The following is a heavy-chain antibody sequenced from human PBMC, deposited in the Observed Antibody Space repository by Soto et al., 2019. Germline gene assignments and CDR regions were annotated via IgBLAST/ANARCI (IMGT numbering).Heavy chain of an antibody. CDR1: GGSISSYY. V-gene: IGHV4-59*08. CDR3: ARHVQWLVTFDY. CDR2: IYYSGST. J-gene: IGHJ4*02. D-gene: IGHD6-19*01. Sequence: QVQLQESGPGLVKPSETLSLTCTVSGGSISSYYWSWIRQPPGKGLEWIGYIYYSGSTNYNPSLQSPGTISVDNSKEQFSPKLSSVTGADQAVYYCARHVQWLVTFDYWGQGTLVTVSS.